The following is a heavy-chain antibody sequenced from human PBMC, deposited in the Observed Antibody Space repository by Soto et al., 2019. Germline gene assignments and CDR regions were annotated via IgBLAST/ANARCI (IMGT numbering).Heavy chain of an antibody. CDR1: GFTFSNYA. CDR3: AKSRYADSSGDYYDF. J-gene: IGHJ4*02. V-gene: IGHV3-23*01. D-gene: IGHD3-22*01. CDR2: IGGRGTSS. Sequence: LRLSCAASGFTFSNYAMSWVRQAPGKGLEWVSGIGGRGTSSYYADSVKGRFAISRDNSYNTLFLQLHSLRAEDTAVYYCAKSRYADSSGDYYDFWGQGTRVTVSS.